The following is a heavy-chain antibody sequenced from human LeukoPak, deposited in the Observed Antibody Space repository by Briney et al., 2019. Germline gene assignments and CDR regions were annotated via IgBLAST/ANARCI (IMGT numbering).Heavy chain of an antibody. V-gene: IGHV1-18*01. J-gene: IGHJ4*02. Sequence: GASVKVSCKTSGYTFTSSGITWVRQAPGQGLEWMGWISTYNGYSKYAQNLQGRVTMTADTSTSTAYMELSSLRSDDTAVYYCAKNSCGGYSDYWGQGTLVTVSS. CDR1: GYTFTSSG. CDR2: ISTYNGYS. D-gene: IGHD6-19*01. CDR3: AKNSCGGYSDY.